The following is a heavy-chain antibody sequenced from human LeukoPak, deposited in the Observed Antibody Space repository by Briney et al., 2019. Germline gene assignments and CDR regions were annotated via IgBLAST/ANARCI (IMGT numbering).Heavy chain of an antibody. J-gene: IGHJ3*02. D-gene: IGHD6-6*01. CDR2: INSDGSST. Sequence: GGSLRLSCAASGFTFSSYWMHWVRQAPGKGLVWVSRINSDGSSTSYADSVKGRFTISRDNANNTLYLQMNSLRAEDTAVYYCARSIAARPMPTVMLAFDIWGQGTMVTVSS. V-gene: IGHV3-74*01. CDR3: ARSIAARPMPTVMLAFDI. CDR1: GFTFSSYW.